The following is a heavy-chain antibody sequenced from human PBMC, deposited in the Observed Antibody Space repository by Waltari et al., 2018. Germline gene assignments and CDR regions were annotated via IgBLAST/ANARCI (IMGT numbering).Heavy chain of an antibody. Sequence: QVQLRESGPGLVKPSETLSLTCVISGDSLSSNLFWGWIRQSPEKGLGWIGNIYYSGVTYYSPFLKSRGFISIDTPRRQFSLKLTSGTAADTAVYYCARVLTTGTVAFDIWGQGTLVTVSS. CDR3: ARVLTTGTVAFDI. J-gene: IGHJ3*02. D-gene: IGHD1-7*01. CDR2: IYYSGVT. V-gene: IGHV4-38-2*01. CDR1: GDSLSSNLF.